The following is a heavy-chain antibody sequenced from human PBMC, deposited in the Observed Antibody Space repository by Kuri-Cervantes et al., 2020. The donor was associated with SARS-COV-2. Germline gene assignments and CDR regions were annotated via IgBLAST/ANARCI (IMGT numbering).Heavy chain of an antibody. D-gene: IGHD4-17*01. CDR3: ARPYGDDLNWYFDL. V-gene: IGHV4-39*01. J-gene: IGHJ2*01. CDR1: GGSISSSSYY. CDR2: IYYSGST. Sequence: SETLSLTCTVSGGSISSSSYYWGWMRLPPGKGLEWIGSIYYSGSTYYNPSLKSRVTLSVDTYKNQFSLKLSSVTAADSAVCYCARPYGDDLNWYFDLWGRGTLVTVSS.